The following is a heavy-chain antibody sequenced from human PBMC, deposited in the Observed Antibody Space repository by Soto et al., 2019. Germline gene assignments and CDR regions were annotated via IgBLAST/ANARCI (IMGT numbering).Heavy chain of an antibody. Sequence: EVQLVESGGGLVQPGGSLRLSCAASGFTFSSYSMNWVRQAPGKGLEWVSYISSSSSTIYYADSVKGRFTISRDNAKNSLYLQMNSLRAEDTAVYYCARGYCSSTSCYFSYYYYMDVWGIGTTVTVSS. CDR3: ARGYCSSTSCYFSYYYYMDV. CDR2: ISSSSSTI. CDR1: GFTFSSYS. V-gene: IGHV3-48*01. D-gene: IGHD2-2*01. J-gene: IGHJ6*03.